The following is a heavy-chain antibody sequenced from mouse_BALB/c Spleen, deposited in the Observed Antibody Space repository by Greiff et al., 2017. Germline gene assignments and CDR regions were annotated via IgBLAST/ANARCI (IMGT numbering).Heavy chain of an antibody. CDR1: GFTFSSYA. CDR2: ISSGGST. J-gene: IGHJ1*01. CDR3: ARSTVVAHWYFDV. D-gene: IGHD1-1*01. V-gene: IGHV5-6-5*01. Sequence: EVKLMESGGGLVKPGGSLKLSCAASGFTFSSYAMSWVRQTPEKRLEWVASISSGGSTYYPDSVKGRFTISRDNARNILYLQMSSLRSEDTAMYYCARSTVVAHWYFDVWGAGTTVTVSS.